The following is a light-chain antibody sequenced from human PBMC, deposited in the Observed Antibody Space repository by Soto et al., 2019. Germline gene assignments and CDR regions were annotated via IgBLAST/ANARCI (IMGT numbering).Light chain of an antibody. CDR2: GAS. Sequence: DVQMTQSPSSVSASVGDRVTITCRASQDITSWLAWYQQKPGKAPKLLIYGASNLQRGVPLRFSGRGYGTDFTLTISSLQPEDFPIYYCQQTNNFPLTFGGGTKVDIK. CDR3: QQTNNFPLT. J-gene: IGKJ4*01. V-gene: IGKV1-12*01. CDR1: QDITSW.